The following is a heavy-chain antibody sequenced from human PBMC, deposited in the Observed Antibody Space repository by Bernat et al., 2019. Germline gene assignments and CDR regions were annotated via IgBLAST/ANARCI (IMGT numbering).Heavy chain of an antibody. D-gene: IGHD4-17*01. J-gene: IGHJ4*02. CDR3: AKDPYGDYPNFFDY. CDR2: ITGSGGST. V-gene: IGHV3-23*01. CDR1: GFTFSSYA. Sequence: EVQLLESGGGLVQPGGFLRPPCAASGFTFSSYAMSWVRQAPGKGLEWVSAITGSGGSTYYADSVKGRFTISRDNSKTTLYLQMNSLRAEDTAVYYCAKDPYGDYPNFFDYWGQGTLVTVSS.